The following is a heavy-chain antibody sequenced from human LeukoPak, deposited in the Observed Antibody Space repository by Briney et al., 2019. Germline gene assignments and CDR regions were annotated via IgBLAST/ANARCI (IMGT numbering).Heavy chain of an antibody. J-gene: IGHJ4*02. V-gene: IGHV3-30*02. CDR1: GFTFSSYG. Sequence: GGSLRLSCAASGFTFSSYGMHWVRQAPGKGLEWVAFIRYDGSNKYYADSVKGRFTISRDNSKNTLYLQMNSLRAEDTAVYYCAKAKYYYDSSGYYTGFDYWGQGTLVTVSS. CDR2: IRYDGSNK. D-gene: IGHD3-22*01. CDR3: AKAKYYYDSSGYYTGFDY.